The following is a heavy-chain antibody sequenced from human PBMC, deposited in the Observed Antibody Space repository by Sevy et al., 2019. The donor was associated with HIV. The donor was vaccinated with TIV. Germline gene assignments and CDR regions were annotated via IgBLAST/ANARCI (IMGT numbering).Heavy chain of an antibody. CDR1: GFAFRTFW. CDR3: ARDSGRKRKDAFDI. Sequence: GGSLRLSCAASGFAFRTFWMSWVRQAPGKGLEWVANIKQDGSVKYYMDSVKGRFTISRDNAKNSLYLQMNSLRAEDTALYYCARDSGRKRKDAFDIWGQGTMVTVSS. D-gene: IGHD3-10*01. V-gene: IGHV3-7*01. CDR2: IKQDGSVK. J-gene: IGHJ3*02.